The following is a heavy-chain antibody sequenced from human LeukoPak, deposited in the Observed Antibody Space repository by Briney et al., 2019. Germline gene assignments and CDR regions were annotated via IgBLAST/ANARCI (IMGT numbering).Heavy chain of an antibody. V-gene: IGHV1-2*06. CDR3: ARVGRESSTGWLDY. J-gene: IGHJ4*02. Sequence: ASVKVSCKASGYTFIDYYFNWVRQAPGQGPEWMGRINVKSGATDYAQKFQGRVTVTRDTSISTAYMELSSLRSDDTAVYYCARVGRESSTGWLDYWGQGTLVTVSS. D-gene: IGHD6-19*01. CDR1: GYTFIDYY. CDR2: INVKSGAT.